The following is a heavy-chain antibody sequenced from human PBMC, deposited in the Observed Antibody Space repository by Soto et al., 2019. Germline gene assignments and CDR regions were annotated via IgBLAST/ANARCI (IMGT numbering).Heavy chain of an antibody. Sequence: QVQLVESGGGVVQPGRSLRLSCAASGFTFSSYAMHWVRQAPGKGLEWVAVISYDGKVKYYADSVKGRFTFSRDNSKNTLSLQLNSLRADDTAVYYCARGIAPLSESYFDYWGQGTLVTVSS. D-gene: IGHD6-13*01. CDR1: GFTFSSYA. V-gene: IGHV3-30*04. CDR2: ISYDGKVK. CDR3: ARGIAPLSESYFDY. J-gene: IGHJ4*02.